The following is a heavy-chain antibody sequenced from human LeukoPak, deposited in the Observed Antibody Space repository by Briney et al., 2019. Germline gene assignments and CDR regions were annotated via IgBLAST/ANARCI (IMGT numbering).Heavy chain of an antibody. J-gene: IGHJ4*02. CDR2: ISSSSTYI. V-gene: IGHV3-21*01. Sequence: GGSLRLSCAASGFTFSSYSMSWVRQAPGKGLEWVSSISSSSTYIYYADSVKGRFTISRDNAKNPLYLQMNSLRAEDTAVYYCARLVALAATYYFDYWGQGTLVTVSS. D-gene: IGHD6-25*01. CDR3: ARLVALAATYYFDY. CDR1: GFTFSSYS.